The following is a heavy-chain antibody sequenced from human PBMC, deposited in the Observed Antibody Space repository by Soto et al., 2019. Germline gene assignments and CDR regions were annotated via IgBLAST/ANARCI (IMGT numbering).Heavy chain of an antibody. V-gene: IGHV3-48*02. CDR2: ISTTGSTM. J-gene: IGHJ4*02. Sequence: EVQLVESGGDLVQPGGSLRLSCTASGFTFSTYSMNWVRQAPGKGLEWVSHISTTGSTMYYADSVKGRFTVSRDNGKNSLYLQMNSLRDEDTAVYHCEAFGDYVVWGQGTLVTVSS. CDR1: GFTFSTYS. CDR3: EAFGDYVV. D-gene: IGHD4-17*01.